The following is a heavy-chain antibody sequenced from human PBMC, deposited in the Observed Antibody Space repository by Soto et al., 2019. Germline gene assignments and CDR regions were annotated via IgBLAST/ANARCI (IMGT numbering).Heavy chain of an antibody. D-gene: IGHD6-13*01. CDR1: GGSFSGYY. V-gene: IGHV4-34*01. CDR3: ATGGRAVPGT. Sequence: ETLALTCAVYGGSFSGYYWSGIRQTPGKGLEWIGEIDHSGSIKYNPSLESRVSISLDTSRNQFSLKLSSVTAADSAVFYCATGGRAVPGTWGQGTLVTVSS. CDR2: IDHSGSI. J-gene: IGHJ5*02.